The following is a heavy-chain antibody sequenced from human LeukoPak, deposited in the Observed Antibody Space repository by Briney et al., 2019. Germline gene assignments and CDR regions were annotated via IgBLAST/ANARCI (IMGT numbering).Heavy chain of an antibody. D-gene: IGHD3-10*01. CDR2: INPITGGT. J-gene: IGHJ4*02. V-gene: IGHV1-2*02. CDR1: GYRFTGFY. Sequence: GASVKDSCKTSGYRFTGFYIHWVRQAPGQGLEWVGWINPITGGTNFARKFQGRVTMTTETSTSTGYMGLRRLSEEETAGLICVREGGLHGSRRGDSWGQGTLVIVSS. CDR3: VREGGLHGSRRGDS.